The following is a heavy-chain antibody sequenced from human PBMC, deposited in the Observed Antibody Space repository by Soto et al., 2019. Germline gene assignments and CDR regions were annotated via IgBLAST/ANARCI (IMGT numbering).Heavy chain of an antibody. CDR3: AREGGIVGATAADY. CDR2: IYYSWST. CDR1: GGSISSGGYY. J-gene: IGHJ4*02. V-gene: IGHV4-31*01. D-gene: IGHD1-26*01. Sequence: QVQLQESGPGLVKPSQTLSLTCTVSGGSISSGGYYWSWIRQHPGKGLEWIGYIYYSWSTYYNPSLKSSVTISVDTSKTQFSLKLSSVTAADTAVYYCAREGGIVGATAADYWGKGTLVTVSS.